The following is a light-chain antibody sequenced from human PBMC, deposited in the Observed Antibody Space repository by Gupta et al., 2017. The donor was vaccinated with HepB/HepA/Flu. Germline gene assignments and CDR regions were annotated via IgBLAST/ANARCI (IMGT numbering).Light chain of an antibody. CDR3: CSYAGTYTWV. CDR1: SSDVGGYNY. J-gene: IGLJ1*01. V-gene: IGLV2-11*01. CDR2: AVT. Sequence: QSALTQPRSVSGSPGQSVTISCTGTSSDVGGYNYVSWYQQHPGQAPKLLIYAVTKRPSGVPDRFAGSKADNSASLTISGLQAEDEADYYCCSYAGTYTWVFGTGTTVTVL.